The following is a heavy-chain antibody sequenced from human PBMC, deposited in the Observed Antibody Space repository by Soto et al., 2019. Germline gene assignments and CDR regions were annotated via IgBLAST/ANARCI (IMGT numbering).Heavy chain of an antibody. D-gene: IGHD2-2*01. J-gene: IGHJ5*02. CDR2: IYYSGST. Sequence: SETLSLTCTVSGGSISSGDYYWSWIRQPPGKGLEWIGYIYYSGSTYYNPSLKSRVTISVDTSKNQFSLKLSSVTAADTAVYYCARADIVVVPAASPWFDPWGQGTLVTVSS. CDR3: ARADIVVVPAASPWFDP. V-gene: IGHV4-30-4*01. CDR1: GGSISSGDYY.